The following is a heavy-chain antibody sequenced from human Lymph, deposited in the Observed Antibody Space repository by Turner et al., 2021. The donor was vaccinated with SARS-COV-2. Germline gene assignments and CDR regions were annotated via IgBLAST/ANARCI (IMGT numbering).Heavy chain of an antibody. CDR2: FDPEDGET. Sequence: QVQLVQSGAEVKKPGASVKVSCKVSGYTLTELSIHWVRQAPGKGLEWMGGFDPEDGETIYAQKFQGRVTMTEDTSTDTAYMELSSLRFEDTAVYYCATLKSNWKILTGRYYFDFWGQGTLVTVSS. CDR1: GYTLTELS. J-gene: IGHJ4*02. CDR3: ATLKSNWKILTGRYYFDF. D-gene: IGHD1-1*01. V-gene: IGHV1-24*01.